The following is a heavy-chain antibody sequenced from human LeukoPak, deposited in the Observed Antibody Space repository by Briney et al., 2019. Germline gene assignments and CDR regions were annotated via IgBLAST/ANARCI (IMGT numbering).Heavy chain of an antibody. CDR2: ISYDGSNK. J-gene: IGHJ4*02. V-gene: IGHV3-30*03. D-gene: IGHD5-18*01. Sequence: GGSLRLSCAASGSTFSGYGMHWVRQAPGKGLEWVAVISYDGSNKYYADSVKGRFTISRDNSKNTLYLQMNSLRAEDTAVYYCATSSGYSYGSFDYWGQGTLVTVSS. CDR1: GSTFSGYG. CDR3: ATSSGYSYGSFDY.